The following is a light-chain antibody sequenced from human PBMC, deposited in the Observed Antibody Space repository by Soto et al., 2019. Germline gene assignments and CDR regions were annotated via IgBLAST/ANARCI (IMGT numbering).Light chain of an antibody. CDR3: QQYKDWPPIT. Sequence: IVMTQSPATLSVSPGERATLSCRASQSVSSRLAWYQQKPGQGPRLVIYNASTRATGITPRFSGSGSGTDFPLTISRLQSEDFAIYFCQQYKDWPPITFGGGTKVEIK. V-gene: IGKV3-15*01. CDR1: QSVSSR. J-gene: IGKJ4*01. CDR2: NAS.